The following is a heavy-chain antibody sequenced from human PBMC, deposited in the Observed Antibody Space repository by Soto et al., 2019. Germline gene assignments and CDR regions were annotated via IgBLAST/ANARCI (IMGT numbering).Heavy chain of an antibody. CDR2: IYHNGRT. D-gene: IGHD2-21*02. Sequence: SETLSHTCSVSGASVTGTTYYWGWIRQSPGKGLEWIGNIYHNGRTDYNPSLKNRVAISIDASKTQFSLRLTSVTAADTAMHYCVRQVTGNRRFNWFDPWGQGTLVT. J-gene: IGHJ5*02. CDR1: GASVTGTTYY. CDR3: VRQVTGNRRFNWFDP. V-gene: IGHV4-39*01.